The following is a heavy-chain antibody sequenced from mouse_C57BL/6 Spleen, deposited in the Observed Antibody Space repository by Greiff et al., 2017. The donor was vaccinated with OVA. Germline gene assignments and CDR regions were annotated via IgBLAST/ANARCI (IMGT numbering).Heavy chain of an antibody. Sequence: VHLKQSGPELVKPGASVKISCKASGFSFTGYYMNWVKQSPEKRLEWIGEINPSTGGTNYNQKFKAKATLTVDKSSNTAYMQLKSLTSEDTAVYYCARGGVYDGYYGFAYWGQGTLVTVSA. V-gene: IGHV1-42*01. J-gene: IGHJ3*01. D-gene: IGHD2-3*01. CDR3: ARGGVYDGYYGFAY. CDR1: GFSFTGYY. CDR2: INPSTGGT.